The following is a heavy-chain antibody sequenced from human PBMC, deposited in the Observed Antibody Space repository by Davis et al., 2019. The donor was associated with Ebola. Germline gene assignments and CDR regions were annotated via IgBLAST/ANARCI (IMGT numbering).Heavy chain of an antibody. CDR1: GYTFTGYY. D-gene: IGHD2-2*01. Sequence: ASVKVSCKASGYTFTGYYMHWVRQAPGQGLEWMGWINPNSGGTNYAQKFQGRVTMTRDTSISTAYMELSRLRSDDTAVYYCARVGGGEYCSSTSCYYYYYGMDVWGQGTTVTVSS. CDR3: ARVGGGEYCSSTSCYYYYYGMDV. CDR2: INPNSGGT. J-gene: IGHJ6*02. V-gene: IGHV1-2*02.